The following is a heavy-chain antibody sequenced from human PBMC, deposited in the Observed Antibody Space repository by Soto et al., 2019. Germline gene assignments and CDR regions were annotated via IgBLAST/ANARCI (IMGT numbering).Heavy chain of an antibody. CDR2: IIPIFGTA. J-gene: IGHJ3*02. D-gene: IGHD3-22*01. CDR1: GGTFSSYA. Sequence: SVKVSCKASGGTFSSYAISWVRQAPGQGLEWMGGIIPIFGTANYAQKFQGRVTITADESTSTAYMELSSLRSEDTAVYYCARGDYYYDSSGYYDHDAFDIWGQGTMVTVSS. CDR3: ARGDYYYDSSGYYDHDAFDI. V-gene: IGHV1-69*13.